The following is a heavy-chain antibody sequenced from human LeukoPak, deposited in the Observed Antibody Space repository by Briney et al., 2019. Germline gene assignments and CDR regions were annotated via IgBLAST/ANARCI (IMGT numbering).Heavy chain of an antibody. J-gene: IGHJ6*03. Sequence: GGSLRLSCAASGFTFSSYGMHWVRQSPGKGLEWVAVIWYDGSNKYYADSVKGRFTISRDNSKNTLYLQMNSLRAEDTAVHYCAKDRYYGSGSYMDVWGKGTTVTVSS. CDR1: GFTFSSYG. CDR2: IWYDGSNK. CDR3: AKDRYYGSGSYMDV. V-gene: IGHV3-33*06. D-gene: IGHD3-10*01.